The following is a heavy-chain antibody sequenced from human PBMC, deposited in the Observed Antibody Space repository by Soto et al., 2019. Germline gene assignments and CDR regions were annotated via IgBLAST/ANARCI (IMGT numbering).Heavy chain of an antibody. CDR1: GYSFTSYW. Sequence: GESLKISCKGSGYSFTSYWIGWVRQMPGKGLEWMGIIYPGDSDTRYSPSFQGQVTISADKSISTAYLQMNNLKTEDTAVYYCATHPKGPEGQYFDNWGLGTLVTVS. CDR3: ATHPKGPEGQYFDN. V-gene: IGHV5-51*01. CDR2: IYPGDSDT. D-gene: IGHD2-2*01. J-gene: IGHJ4*02.